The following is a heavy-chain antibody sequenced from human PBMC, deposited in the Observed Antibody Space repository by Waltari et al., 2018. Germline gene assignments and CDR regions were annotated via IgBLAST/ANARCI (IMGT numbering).Heavy chain of an antibody. CDR1: GGSINRYY. Sequence: QVQLQESGPGLVKPSETLSLTCTVSGGSINRYYWSWIRQPAGKGLEWIGRIYTSGRNTYNPSLKSRVTMSGDTSKNQFSLKLSSVTAADTAVYYCARDRSSSSSNRFDPWGQGTLVTVSS. CDR2: IYTSGRN. V-gene: IGHV4-4*07. CDR3: ARDRSSSSSNRFDP. D-gene: IGHD6-6*01. J-gene: IGHJ5*02.